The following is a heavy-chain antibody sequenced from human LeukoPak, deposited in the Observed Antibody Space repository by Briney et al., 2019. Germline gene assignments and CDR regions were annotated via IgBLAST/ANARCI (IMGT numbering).Heavy chain of an antibody. V-gene: IGHV3-9*01. CDR1: GLTLDVYA. CDR2: IRWNRGSR. Sequence: GGSLSLSCAGYGLTLDVYAMGSARHAPGEGLEWVSGIRWNRGSRGYADSVKGRFTISRNNAKNSLYLQMNSLRAEDTALYDCAKDIGNSHGYYYYGMDVWGQGTTVTVSS. J-gene: IGHJ6*02. D-gene: IGHD1-1*01. CDR3: AKDIGNSHGYYYYGMDV.